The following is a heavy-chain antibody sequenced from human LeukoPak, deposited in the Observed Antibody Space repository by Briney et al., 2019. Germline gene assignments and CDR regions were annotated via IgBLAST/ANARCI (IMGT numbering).Heavy chain of an antibody. CDR2: IYYSGST. Sequence: PSETLSLTRTVSGGSVSSRSFYWSWIRQPPGKGLEWIGYIYYSGSTSYNPSLKSRVTISVDTSKNQFSLKLSSVTAADTAVYYCARRSSYRVETNVGFDYWGQGALVTVSS. J-gene: IGHJ4*02. CDR1: GGSVSSRSFY. V-gene: IGHV4-61*01. D-gene: IGHD4-23*01. CDR3: ARRSSYRVETNVGFDY.